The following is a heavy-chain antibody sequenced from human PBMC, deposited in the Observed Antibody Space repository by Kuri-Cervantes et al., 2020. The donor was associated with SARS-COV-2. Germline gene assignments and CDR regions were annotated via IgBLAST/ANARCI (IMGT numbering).Heavy chain of an antibody. V-gene: IGHV1-2*06. CDR1: GYTFTGYY. CDR3: ARDPGGLGAFDI. Sequence: ASVKVSCKASGYTFTGYYMHWVRQAPGQGLEWMGRSNPNSGGTNYAQKFQGRVTMTRDTSISTAYMELSRLRSDDTAVYYCARDPGGLGAFDIWGQGTMVTVSS. CDR2: SNPNSGGT. J-gene: IGHJ3*02. D-gene: IGHD4-23*01.